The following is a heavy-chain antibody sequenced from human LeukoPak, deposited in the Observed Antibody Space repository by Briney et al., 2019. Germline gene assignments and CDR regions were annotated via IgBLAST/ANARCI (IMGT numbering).Heavy chain of an antibody. V-gene: IGHV3-53*01. J-gene: IGHJ4*02. CDR1: GFTVSDYY. CDR3: ARAHSTSWYFDY. D-gene: IGHD6-13*01. CDR2: IYRGGST. Sequence: GGSLRLSCAASGFTVSDYYMSWVRQAPGKGLEWVSLIYRGGSTSYADSVKGRFTMSRDNSKNTLYLQMNSLRAEDTAVYYCARAHSTSWYFDYWGQGTLVTVSS.